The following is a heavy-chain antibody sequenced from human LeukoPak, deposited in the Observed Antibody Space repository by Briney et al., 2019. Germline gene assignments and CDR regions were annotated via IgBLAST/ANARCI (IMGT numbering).Heavy chain of an antibody. V-gene: IGHV3-21*01. CDR2: ISSSSSYI. J-gene: IGHJ5*02. CDR1: GFTFSSYS. D-gene: IGHD2-2*01. Sequence: GGSLRLSCAASGFTFSSYSMNWVRQAPGKGLEWVSSISSSSSYIYYADSVKGRFTISGDNAKNSLYLQMNSLRAEDTAVYYCAREGCSSTSCYRWFDPWGQGTLVTVSS. CDR3: AREGCSSTSCYRWFDP.